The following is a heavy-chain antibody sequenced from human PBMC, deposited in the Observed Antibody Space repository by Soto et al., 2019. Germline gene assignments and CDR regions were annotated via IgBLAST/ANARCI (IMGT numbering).Heavy chain of an antibody. D-gene: IGHD4-17*01. CDR3: AKDRYGDFSFDY. V-gene: IGHV3-23*01. J-gene: IGHJ4*02. CDR2: ISGSGGST. Sequence: GRSLRLSCAASGFPFYTYAMNWVRQAPGKGLEWVSAISGSGGSTYYADSVKGRFTISRDNSKNTLYLQMNSLRAEDTAIYYCAKDRYGDFSFDYWGQGTLVTVSS. CDR1: GFPFYTYA.